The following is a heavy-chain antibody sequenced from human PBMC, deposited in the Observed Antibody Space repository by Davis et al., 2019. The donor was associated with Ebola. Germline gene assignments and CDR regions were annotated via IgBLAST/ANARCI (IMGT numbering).Heavy chain of an antibody. CDR2: ISWNSGSI. CDR3: AKDSSSHGDYYYGMDV. Sequence: PGGSLRLSCAASGFTFDDYAMHWVRQAPGKGLEWVSGISWNSGSIGYADSVKGRFTISRDNAKNSLYLQMNSLRAEDTALYYCAKDSSSHGDYYYGMDVWGQGTTVTVSS. J-gene: IGHJ6*02. CDR1: GFTFDDYA. V-gene: IGHV3-9*01. D-gene: IGHD6-6*01.